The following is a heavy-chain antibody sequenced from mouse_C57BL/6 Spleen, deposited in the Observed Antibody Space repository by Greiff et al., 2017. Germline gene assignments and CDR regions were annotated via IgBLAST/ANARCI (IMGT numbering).Heavy chain of an antibody. D-gene: IGHD4-1*01. Sequence: QVQLQQPGAELVKPGASVKMSCKASGYTFTSYWLTWVKQRPGQGLEWIGDIYPGSGSTNYTAKFKSKATLTVDTSSSTAHMQLSSLTSEDSAVDYCARYWDGWYFDVGGTGTTVTVAS. J-gene: IGHJ1*03. CDR2: IYPGSGST. CDR3: ARYWDGWYFDV. V-gene: IGHV1-55*01. CDR1: GYTFTSYW.